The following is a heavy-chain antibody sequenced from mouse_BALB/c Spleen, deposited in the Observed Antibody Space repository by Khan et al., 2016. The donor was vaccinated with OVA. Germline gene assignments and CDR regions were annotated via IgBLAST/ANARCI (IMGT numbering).Heavy chain of an antibody. J-gene: IGHJ3*01. D-gene: IGHD1-1*01. CDR2: INTNTGEP. CDR1: GYTFTNYG. V-gene: IGHV9-3*02. CDR3: ERENYYGRIAWFVY. Sequence: QIQLVQSGPELKKPGETVKISCKASGYTFTNYGVNWVKQAPGKGLKWMGWINTNTGEPTYAEEFKGRFAFSLETSASTAYLQINNLKNEDTATYFGERENYYGRIAWFVYWGQGTLVTVS.